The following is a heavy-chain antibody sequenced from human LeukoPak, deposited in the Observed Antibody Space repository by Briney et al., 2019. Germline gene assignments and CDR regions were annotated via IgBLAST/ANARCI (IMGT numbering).Heavy chain of an antibody. Sequence: GGSLRLSCAASGFTFSDYYMSWIRQAPGKGLEWVSYISSSGSTIYYADSVKGRFTISRDNAKNSLYLQMNSLRAEDTAVYYCARDKSGHSSGWYVNYYYYMDVWGKGTTVTVSS. D-gene: IGHD6-19*01. CDR3: ARDKSGHSSGWYVNYYYYMDV. V-gene: IGHV3-11*04. J-gene: IGHJ6*03. CDR2: ISSSGSTI. CDR1: GFTFSDYY.